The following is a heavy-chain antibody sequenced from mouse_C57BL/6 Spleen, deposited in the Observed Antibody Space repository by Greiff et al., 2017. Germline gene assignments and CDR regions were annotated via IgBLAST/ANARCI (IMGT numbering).Heavy chain of an antibody. CDR3: ARSSARRPMDY. CDR2: IYPGSGST. Sequence: VQLQQPGAELVKPGASVKMSCKASGYTFTSYWITWVKQRPGQGLEWIGDIYPGSGSTNYNAKFKSKATLTVDTSSPTAYMQLSSLTSEDSAVYYCARSSARRPMDYWGQGTSVTVSS. V-gene: IGHV1-55*01. CDR1: GYTFTSYW. J-gene: IGHJ4*01.